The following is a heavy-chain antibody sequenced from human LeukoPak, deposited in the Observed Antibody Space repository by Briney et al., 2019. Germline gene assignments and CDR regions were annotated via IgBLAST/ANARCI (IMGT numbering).Heavy chain of an antibody. CDR2: IYHSGST. CDR3: ARGRRVGSGSYYMNY. Sequence: PSETLSLTCAVSGGSISSSNWWSWVRQPPGKGLEWIGEIYHSGSTNYNPSLKSRVTISVDKSKNQFSLKLSSVTAADTAVYYCARGRRVGSGSYYMNYWGQGTLVTVSS. CDR1: GGSISSSNW. V-gene: IGHV4-4*02. J-gene: IGHJ4*02. D-gene: IGHD3-10*01.